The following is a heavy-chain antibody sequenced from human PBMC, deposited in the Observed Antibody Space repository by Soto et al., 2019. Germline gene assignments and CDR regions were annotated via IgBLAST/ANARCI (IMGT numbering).Heavy chain of an antibody. CDR2: ISSSGGNT. V-gene: IGHV3-23*01. CDR1: GFTLRNYA. Sequence: GGSLRLSCVASGFTLRNYAMNWVRQAPGKGLEWVSAISSSGGNTYYADSVKGRFTISRDNSKNTVYLQMNNLRADDTALYYCAKPSIGYSSFDYWGQGTLVTVSS. CDR3: AKPSIGYSSFDY. J-gene: IGHJ4*02. D-gene: IGHD3-22*01.